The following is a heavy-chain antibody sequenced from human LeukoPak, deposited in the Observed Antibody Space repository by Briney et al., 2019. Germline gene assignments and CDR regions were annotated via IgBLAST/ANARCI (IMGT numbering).Heavy chain of an antibody. CDR1: GYTFTAYY. D-gene: IGHD6-6*01. CDR2: IYPYSGGT. V-gene: IGHV1-2*02. Sequence: ASVKVSCKASGYTFTAYYIHWVRQAPGQGLEWMGWIYPYSGGTNYAQNFQGRVTMTRDTSISTAYMELSSLKSDDTAVYYCARDRNSGSSLDIWGQGTMLTVSS. J-gene: IGHJ3*02. CDR3: ARDRNSGSSLDI.